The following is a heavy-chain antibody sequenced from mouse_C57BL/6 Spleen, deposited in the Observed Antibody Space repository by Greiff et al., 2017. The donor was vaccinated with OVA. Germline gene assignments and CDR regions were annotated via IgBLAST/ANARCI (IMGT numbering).Heavy chain of an antibody. CDR3: ARRGAQATYAMDY. V-gene: IGHV5-17*01. Sequence: EVHLVESGGGLVKPGGSLKLSCAASGFTFSDYGMHWVRQAPEKGLEWVAYISSGSSTIYYADTVKGRFTISRDNAKNTLFLQMTSLRSEDTAMYYYARRGAQATYAMDYWGQGTSVTVSS. D-gene: IGHD3-2*02. CDR2: ISSGSSTI. CDR1: GFTFSDYG. J-gene: IGHJ4*01.